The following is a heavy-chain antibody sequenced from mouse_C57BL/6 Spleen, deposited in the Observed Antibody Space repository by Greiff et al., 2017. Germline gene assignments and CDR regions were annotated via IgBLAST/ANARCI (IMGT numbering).Heavy chain of an antibody. CDR1: GYTFTSYW. J-gene: IGHJ4*01. CDR2: IYPGSGST. V-gene: IGHV1-53*01. CDR3: AYDYDENYAMDY. D-gene: IGHD2-4*01. Sequence: VQLQQPGTELVKPGASVKLSCKASGYTFTSYWMHWVKQRPGQGLEWIGNIYPGSGSTNYNEKFKSKATLTVDTSSSTAYMQLSSLTSEDSAVYYCAYDYDENYAMDYWGQGTSVTVSS.